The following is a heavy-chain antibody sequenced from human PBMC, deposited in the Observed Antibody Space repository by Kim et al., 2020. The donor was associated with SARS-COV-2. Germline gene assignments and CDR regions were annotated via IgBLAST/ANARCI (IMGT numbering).Heavy chain of an antibody. CDR3: ARALVTTPWSYYFDY. V-gene: IGHV1-69*04. D-gene: IGHD4-17*01. Sequence: QKFQGRVTITADKSTSTAYMELSSLRSEDTAVYYCARALVTTPWSYYFDYWGQGTLVTVSS. J-gene: IGHJ4*02.